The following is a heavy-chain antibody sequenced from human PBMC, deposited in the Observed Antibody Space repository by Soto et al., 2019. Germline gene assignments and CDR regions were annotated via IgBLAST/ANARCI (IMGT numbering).Heavy chain of an antibody. CDR3: ARELSTMIRADN. D-gene: IGHD3-10*01. CDR2: IGTSDSSI. V-gene: IGHV3-21*02. J-gene: IGHJ4*02. CDR1: GFTFSSHN. Sequence: EVQLVESGGGLVKPGGSLRLSCAASGFTFSSHNIYWFRQPPGKGLEWVSSIGTSDSSIYYADSVRGRFTISKDNAKNSVYLQMYSLRAEDTAIYHCARELSTMIRADNWGQGTLVTVSS.